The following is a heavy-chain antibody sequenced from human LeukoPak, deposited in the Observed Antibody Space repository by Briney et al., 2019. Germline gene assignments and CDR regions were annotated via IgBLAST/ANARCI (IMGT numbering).Heavy chain of an antibody. CDR2: ISHDGNNK. V-gene: IGHV3-30-3*01. CDR3: AKDSHMALDY. Sequence: GGALRLSFVASGFTFITYAMHWVGQAPGKGVEWVTVISHDGNNKNYADSVKGRFTISRDNSKNTLYLQMNSLRADDTAVYYCAKDSHMALDYWGQGALVTVSS. J-gene: IGHJ4*02. D-gene: IGHD5-24*01. CDR1: GFTFITYA.